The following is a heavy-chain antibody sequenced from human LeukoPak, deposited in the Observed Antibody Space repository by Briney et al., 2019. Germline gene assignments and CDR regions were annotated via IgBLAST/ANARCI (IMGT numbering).Heavy chain of an antibody. CDR3: ASGYNGLDF. Sequence: ASETLSLTCTVSGGSITRNTYYWGWIRQPQGKGLEWIGSFYYSGSTYYNPSLKSRVTISVDTSKNQFSLKLSSVTAADTAVYYCASGYNGLDFWGQGTLVTVSS. J-gene: IGHJ4*02. V-gene: IGHV4-39*01. D-gene: IGHD5-12*01. CDR2: FYYSGST. CDR1: GGSITRNTYY.